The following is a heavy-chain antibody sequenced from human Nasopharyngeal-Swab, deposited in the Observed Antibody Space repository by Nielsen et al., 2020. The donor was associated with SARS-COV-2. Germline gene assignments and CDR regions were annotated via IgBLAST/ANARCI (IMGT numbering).Heavy chain of an antibody. D-gene: IGHD7-27*01. V-gene: IGHV1-8*01. CDR3: ARDRGTGDGDY. J-gene: IGHJ4*02. CDR1: GYTFTSYD. Sequence: ASVKVSCKASGYTFTSYDINWVRQASGQGLEWMGWMTPNSGKTGYAQTFQGRVTMTRDTSTSTVYMELSSLRSEDTAVYYCARDRGTGDGDYWGQGTLVTVSS. CDR2: MTPNSGKT.